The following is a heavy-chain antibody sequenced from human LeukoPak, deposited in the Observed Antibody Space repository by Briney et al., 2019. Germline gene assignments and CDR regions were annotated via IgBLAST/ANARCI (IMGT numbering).Heavy chain of an antibody. Sequence: PGGSLRLSCAASGFTFSNYWMSWVRQAPGKGPEWVAKIDEDGSEKYSVGSVRGRFTISRDNAKNTLYLQMNSLRAEDTAVYYCARVRSGSSAGNYGMDVWGQGTTVTVSS. V-gene: IGHV3-7*01. D-gene: IGHD1-26*01. CDR3: ARVRSGSSAGNYGMDV. CDR2: IDEDGSEK. CDR1: GFTFSNYW. J-gene: IGHJ6*02.